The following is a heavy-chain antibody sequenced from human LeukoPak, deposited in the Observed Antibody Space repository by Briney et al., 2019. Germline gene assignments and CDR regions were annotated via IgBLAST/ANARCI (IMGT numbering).Heavy chain of an antibody. D-gene: IGHD2-2*01. Sequence: AGGSLRLSCTASGFPFDEHGMSWVRQVPGKGLEWVSGINWSGGSTGYADPLRGRFTISRDNAKNSLYLQMDSLRAEDTALYYCARAPMTSPFYFDYWGQGTLVTVSS. CDR1: GFPFDEHG. V-gene: IGHV3-20*04. CDR3: ARAPMTSPFYFDY. J-gene: IGHJ4*02. CDR2: INWSGGST.